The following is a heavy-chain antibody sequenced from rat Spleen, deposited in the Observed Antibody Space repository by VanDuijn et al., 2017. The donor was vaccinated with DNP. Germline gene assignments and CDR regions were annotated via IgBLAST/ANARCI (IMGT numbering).Heavy chain of an antibody. Sequence: EVKLVESGGVLVQPGRSLKLSCAASGFNFSDYWMGWVRQAPGKGLEWIGEINEDSGTINYTPSLKDKFTISRDNAQNSLYLQMNNLGSEDTAIYYCVTRGTGSDNWFAHWGQGTLVTVSS. J-gene: IGHJ3*01. CDR3: VTRGTGSDNWFAH. D-gene: IGHD5-1*01. CDR1: GFNFSDYW. CDR2: INEDSGTI. V-gene: IGHV4-2*01.